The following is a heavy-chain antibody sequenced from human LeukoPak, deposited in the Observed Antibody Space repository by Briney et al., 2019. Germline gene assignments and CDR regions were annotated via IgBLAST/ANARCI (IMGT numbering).Heavy chain of an antibody. CDR2: IYSGGST. CDR3: ARDSFPFWSGYYRGLDP. D-gene: IGHD3-3*01. V-gene: IGHV3-53*01. Sequence: GGSLRLSCAASGFTLSSNYMSWVRQAPGKGLEWVSVIYSGGSTYYADSVKGRFTISRDNSKNTLYLQMNSLRAEDTAVYYCARDSFPFWSGYYRGLDPWGQGTLVTVSS. CDR1: GFTLSSNY. J-gene: IGHJ5*02.